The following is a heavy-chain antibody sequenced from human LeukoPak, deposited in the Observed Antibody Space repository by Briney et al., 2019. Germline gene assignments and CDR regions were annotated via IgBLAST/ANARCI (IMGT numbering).Heavy chain of an antibody. Sequence: SETLSLTCAVSGYSINSSHYWGWIRQPPGKGLEWIGSIYHSGSTYYNPSLQSRITISVDTSKNQFFLKLSSVTAADTAVYHCVKQAGGYGSGSEDLWGRGTLVTVSS. CDR3: VKQAGGYGSGSEDL. V-gene: IGHV4-38-2*01. D-gene: IGHD3-10*01. J-gene: IGHJ2*01. CDR1: GYSINSSHY. CDR2: IYHSGST.